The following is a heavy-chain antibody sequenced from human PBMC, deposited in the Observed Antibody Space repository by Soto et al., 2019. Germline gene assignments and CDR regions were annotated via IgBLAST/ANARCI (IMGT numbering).Heavy chain of an antibody. D-gene: IGHD4-17*01. CDR3: AKGKTTVTLGDAFDI. Sequence: QVQLVESGGGVVQPGRSLRLSCAASGFTFSSYGMHWVRQAPGKGLEWVAVISYDGSNKYYADSVKGRFTISRDNSKNTLYLQMNSLRAEDTAVYYCAKGKTTVTLGDAFDIWGQGTMVTVSS. J-gene: IGHJ3*02. CDR2: ISYDGSNK. V-gene: IGHV3-30*18. CDR1: GFTFSSYG.